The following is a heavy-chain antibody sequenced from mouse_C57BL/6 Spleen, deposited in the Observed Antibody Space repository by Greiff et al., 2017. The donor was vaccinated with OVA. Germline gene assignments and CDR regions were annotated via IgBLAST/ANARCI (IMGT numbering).Heavy chain of an antibody. CDR3: ARGVVAGDAMDY. D-gene: IGHD1-1*01. Sequence: QVQLQQSGPELVKPGASVKISCKASGYAFSSSWMNWVKQRPGKGLEWIGRIYPGDGDTNYNGKFKGKATLTADKSSSTAYMQLSSLTSEDSAVYYCARGVVAGDAMDYWGQGTSVTVSS. CDR2: IYPGDGDT. J-gene: IGHJ4*01. V-gene: IGHV1-82*01. CDR1: GYAFSSSW.